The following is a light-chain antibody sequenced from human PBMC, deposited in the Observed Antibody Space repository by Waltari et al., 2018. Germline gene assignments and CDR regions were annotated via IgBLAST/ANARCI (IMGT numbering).Light chain of an antibody. CDR2: EVS. CDR3: SSYAGSNRI. CDR1: RRNFGAYGS. V-gene: IGLV2-8*01. Sequence: SALSKLPPPSGSPGSTSPPASTGTRRNFGAYGSASRYQQHPANAPKLTIFEVSKRPSGVPDRFSGSKSGNTASLTVSGLQAEDEADYYCSSYAGSNRIFGTGTKVTVL. J-gene: IGLJ1*01.